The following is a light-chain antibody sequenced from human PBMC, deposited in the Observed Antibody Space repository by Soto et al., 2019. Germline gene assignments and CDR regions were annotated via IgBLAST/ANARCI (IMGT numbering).Light chain of an antibody. J-gene: IGKJ3*01. V-gene: IGKV3-11*01. CDR1: QSVSSY. Sequence: EIVLTQSPATLSLSPGERATLSCRASQSVSSYLAWYQQKPGQPPRLLIYDASNRATGIPARFSGSGSGTDFTLTISSLEPEDFAVYYCHQYNSWPRGTFGPGTKVEIK. CDR2: DAS. CDR3: HQYNSWPRGT.